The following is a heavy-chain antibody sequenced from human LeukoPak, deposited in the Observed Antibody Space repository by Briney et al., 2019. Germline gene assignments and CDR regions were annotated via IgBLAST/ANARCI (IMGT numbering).Heavy chain of an antibody. V-gene: IGHV3-74*01. CDR3: ARVVYSSGWYVMELGY. Sequence: GGSLRLSCAASGFTFSSYWMHWVRQAPGKGLVWVSRINSDGSSTSYADSVKGRFTISRDNAKNTLYLQINSLRAEDTAVYYCARVVYSSGWYVMELGYWGQGTLVTVSS. CDR2: INSDGSST. CDR1: GFTFSSYW. J-gene: IGHJ4*02. D-gene: IGHD6-19*01.